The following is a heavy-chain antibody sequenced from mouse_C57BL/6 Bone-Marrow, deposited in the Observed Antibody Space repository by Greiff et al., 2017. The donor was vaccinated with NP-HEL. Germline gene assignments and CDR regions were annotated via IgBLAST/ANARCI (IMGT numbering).Heavy chain of an antibody. CDR1: GFTFSDYY. J-gene: IGHJ3*01. V-gene: IGHV5-12*01. CDR2: ISNGGGST. CDR3: ARGAYYSNPFAY. Sequence: EVQLQESGGGLVQPGGSLKLSCAASGFTFSDYYMYWVRQTPEKRLEWVAYISNGGGSTYYPDTVKGRFTISRDNAKNTLYLQMSRLKSEDTAMYYCARGAYYSNPFAYWGQGTLVTVSA. D-gene: IGHD2-5*01.